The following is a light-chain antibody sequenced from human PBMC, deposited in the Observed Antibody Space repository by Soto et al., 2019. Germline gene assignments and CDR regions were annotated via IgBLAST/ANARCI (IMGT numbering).Light chain of an antibody. CDR2: EGS. V-gene: IGLV2-23*03. J-gene: IGLJ1*01. CDR1: SSDVGSYNL. CDR3: CSYAGTMTFPYV. Sequence: QSALTQPASVSGSPGQSITISCTGTSSDVGSYNLVSWYQQHPDRAPKLMIYEGSKRPSGVSNRFSGSKSGNTASLTISGLQAEDEADYYCCSYAGTMTFPYVFGTGTKLTVL.